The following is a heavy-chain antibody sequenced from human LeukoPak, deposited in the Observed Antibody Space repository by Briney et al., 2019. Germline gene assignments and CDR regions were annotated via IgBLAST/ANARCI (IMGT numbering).Heavy chain of an antibody. CDR3: ARGAYGDPTSFDY. D-gene: IGHD4-17*01. V-gene: IGHV1-2*06. Sequence: ASVKVSCKASGYTFTGYYMNWVRQAPGQGLEWMGRINPNSGGTKYAQKFQGRVTMTRDTSINTAYMELSRLRSDDTAVYYCARGAYGDPTSFDYWGQGTLVTVSS. CDR1: GYTFTGYY. J-gene: IGHJ4*02. CDR2: INPNSGGT.